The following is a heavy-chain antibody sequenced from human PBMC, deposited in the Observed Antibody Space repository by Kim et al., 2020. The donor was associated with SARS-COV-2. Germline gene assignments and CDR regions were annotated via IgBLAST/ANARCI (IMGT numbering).Heavy chain of an antibody. Sequence: ASVKVSCKASGYNFTSYGISWVPQAPGQGLEWMGWISAYNGNTNYAQKLQGRDTMTTDTSTSTAYMELSSLRPDDTAVYYCARGLEIVPLGYWGQGTLVTVSS. J-gene: IGHJ4*02. CDR1: GYNFTSYG. D-gene: IGHD2-2*01. CDR3: ARGLEIVPLGY. CDR2: ISAYNGNT. V-gene: IGHV1-18*01.